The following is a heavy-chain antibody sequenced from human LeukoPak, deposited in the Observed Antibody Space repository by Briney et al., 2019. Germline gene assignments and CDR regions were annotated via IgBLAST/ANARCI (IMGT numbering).Heavy chain of an antibody. CDR3: ARDRGRKYGSGSTNGFDY. V-gene: IGHV3-21*01. D-gene: IGHD3-10*01. CDR1: GFTFSSYS. CDR2: ISSSSSYI. J-gene: IGHJ4*02. Sequence: GGPLRLSCAASGFTFSSYSMNWVRQAPGKGLEWVSSISSSSSYIYYADSVKGRFTISRDNAKNSLYLQMNSLRAEDTAVYYCARDRGRKYGSGSTNGFDYWGQGTLVTVSS.